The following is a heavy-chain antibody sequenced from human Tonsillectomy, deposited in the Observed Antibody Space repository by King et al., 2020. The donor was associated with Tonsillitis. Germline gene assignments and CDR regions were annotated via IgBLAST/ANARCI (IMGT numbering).Heavy chain of an antibody. CDR1: GFTFSSYG. J-gene: IGHJ4*02. CDR3: ARVLYGSGSLDLYYFDY. D-gene: IGHD3-10*01. CDR2: IWYDGSSK. V-gene: IGHV3-33*01. Sequence: QLVQSGGGVVQPGRSLRLSCAASGFTFSSYGMHWVRQAPGKGLEWVAVIWYDGSSKYYAGSVKGRFTISRDNSKNTMYLQMNSLRAEDTAVYYCARVLYGSGSLDLYYFDYWGQGTLVTVSS.